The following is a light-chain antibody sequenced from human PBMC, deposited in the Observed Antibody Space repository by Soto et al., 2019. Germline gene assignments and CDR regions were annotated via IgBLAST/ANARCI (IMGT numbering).Light chain of an antibody. V-gene: IGKV3-11*01. J-gene: IGKJ2*01. CDR2: DAS. Sequence: EIVLTQSPATLSLSPGERATLSCRASQSFSSYLAWYQQKPGQAPRLLIYDASNRATGIPARFGGRGSGTDFTLTISNLEPEDFAVYFCQQRSDWLGTFGQGTKLEIK. CDR1: QSFSSY. CDR3: QQRSDWLGT.